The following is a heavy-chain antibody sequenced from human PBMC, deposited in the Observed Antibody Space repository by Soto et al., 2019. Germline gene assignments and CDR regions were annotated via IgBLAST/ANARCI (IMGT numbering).Heavy chain of an antibody. J-gene: IGHJ4*02. CDR3: ARADYSGSYFFDF. Sequence: ASVKVSCKASGYTFTDYYMSWVRQAPGQGLEWMGWINPDNGGTNYAQQFQGWVTMTRDTSTSTAYMEMSGLKSDDTAVYYCARADYSGSYFFDFWGQGTLVTVSS. CDR1: GYTFTDYY. CDR2: INPDNGGT. D-gene: IGHD1-26*01. V-gene: IGHV1-2*04.